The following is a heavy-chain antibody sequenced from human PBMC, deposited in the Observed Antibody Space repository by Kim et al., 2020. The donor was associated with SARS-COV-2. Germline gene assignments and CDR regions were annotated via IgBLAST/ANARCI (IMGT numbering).Heavy chain of an antibody. V-gene: IGHV3-23*01. CDR3: AISRSDSGPYYYDM. CDR1: GFSVSSRG. Sequence: GGSLRLSCAALGFSVSSRGMSWVRQAPGRGLEWVPSISGRGGSTYYADPGKGRFSISRNDAQNPLYLHMDNARAGDPAVYFCAISRSDSGPYYYDM. J-gene: IGHJ6*01. D-gene: IGHD3-10*01. CDR2: ISGRGGST.